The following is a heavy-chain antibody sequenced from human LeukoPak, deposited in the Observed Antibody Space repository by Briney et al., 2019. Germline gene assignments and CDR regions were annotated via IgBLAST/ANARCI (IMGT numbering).Heavy chain of an antibody. V-gene: IGHV3-21*01. CDR1: GFSLSSYS. Sequence: GGSLRLSCEASGFSLSSYSMQWVRQAPGKGLEWVSSISGTSRYIHYSDSVKGRFTISRDNAKNSFYLQMNSLRVEDTAVYYCASEYSYGTPFDYWGQGTLVTVSS. CDR3: ASEYSYGTPFDY. CDR2: ISGTSRYI. J-gene: IGHJ4*02. D-gene: IGHD5-18*01.